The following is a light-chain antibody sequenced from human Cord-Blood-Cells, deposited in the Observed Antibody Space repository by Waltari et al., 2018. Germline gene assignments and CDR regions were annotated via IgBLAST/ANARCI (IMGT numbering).Light chain of an antibody. V-gene: IGKV1-39*01. CDR2: AAS. J-gene: IGKJ1*01. Sequence: DITMTQSPSSLSASVGDRVTIPWRASQSISSYLNWYQQKPGKAPKRLIYAASSLQSGVPSMFSGSGSGTDFTLTINSLQPEDFATYYCQQSYSTPWTCGQVTKVEIK. CDR1: QSISSY. CDR3: QQSYSTPWT.